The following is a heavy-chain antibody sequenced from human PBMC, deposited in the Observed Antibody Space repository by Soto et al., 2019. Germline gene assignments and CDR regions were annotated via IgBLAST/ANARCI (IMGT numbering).Heavy chain of an antibody. D-gene: IGHD5-18*01. V-gene: IGHV1-18*04. Sequence: QVQLVQSGAEVKEPGASVTVSCKASGYTFKSYDVMWVRKAPGQGLEWMGWISGHNGKADYAENFQGRVIMTQDTSTAKASMDLRGVRSDDTAVYYWARKGYIGNFDMDVWGQGTTVTVSS. CDR1: GYTFKSYD. CDR3: ARKGYIGNFDMDV. CDR2: ISGHNGKA. J-gene: IGHJ6*02.